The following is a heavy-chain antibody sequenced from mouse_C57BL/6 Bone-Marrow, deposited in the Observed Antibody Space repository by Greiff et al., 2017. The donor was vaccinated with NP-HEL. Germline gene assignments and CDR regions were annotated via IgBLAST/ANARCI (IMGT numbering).Heavy chain of an antibody. CDR2: IYPRSDNT. D-gene: IGHD3-2*01. V-gene: IGHV1-81*01. CDR1: GYTFTSYG. Sequence: QVQLQQSGAELARPGASVKLSCKASGYTFTSYGISWVKQRTGQGLEWIGEIYPRSDNTYYNEKFKGKATLTADKSSSTAYMELRSLTSEDSAVYFCAQTAPAWFAYWGQGTLVTVSA. CDR3: AQTAPAWFAY. J-gene: IGHJ3*01.